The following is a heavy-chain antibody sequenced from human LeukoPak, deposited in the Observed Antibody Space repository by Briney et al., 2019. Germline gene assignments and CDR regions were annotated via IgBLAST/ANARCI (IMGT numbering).Heavy chain of an antibody. CDR3: ARATDYGGNYGGVHYYYMDV. CDR1: GGSISSSSYY. Sequence: SETLSLTCTVSGGSISSSSYYWGWIRQPPGKGLEWIGSIYYSGSTYYNPSLKSRVTISVDTSKNQFSLKLSSVTAADTAVYYCARATDYGGNYGGVHYYYMDVWGKGTTVTISS. CDR2: IYYSGST. V-gene: IGHV4-39*07. J-gene: IGHJ6*03. D-gene: IGHD4-23*01.